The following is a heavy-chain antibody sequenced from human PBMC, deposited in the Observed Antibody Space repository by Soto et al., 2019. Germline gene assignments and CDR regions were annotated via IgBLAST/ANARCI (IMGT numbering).Heavy chain of an antibody. Sequence: EVQLLESGGGLVQPGGSLRLSCAASGFTFSSYAMSWVRQAPGKGLEWVSAISGSGGSTYYADSVKGRFTISRDNSKNTLYLQMNSLRAEDTAVYYCAKSRDRYYYDSSGYYPALYYGMDVWGQGTTVTVSS. CDR2: ISGSGGST. V-gene: IGHV3-23*01. J-gene: IGHJ6*02. CDR1: GFTFSSYA. CDR3: AKSRDRYYYDSSGYYPALYYGMDV. D-gene: IGHD3-22*01.